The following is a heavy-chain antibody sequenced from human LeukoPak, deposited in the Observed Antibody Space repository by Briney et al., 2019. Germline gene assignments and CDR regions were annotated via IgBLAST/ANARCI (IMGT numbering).Heavy chain of an antibody. CDR3: ARQRGSGCLDY. V-gene: IGHV3-7*01. CDR2: IKQDGSET. Sequence: GGALRLSCAASRFTLSNYWMSWVRQAPGKGLEWVANIKQDGSETYYVDSVKGRFTISRDNAKNSLSLQMNSLRAEDTAVYYCARQRGSGCLDYWGQGTLVTVSS. J-gene: IGHJ4*02. CDR1: RFTLSNYW. D-gene: IGHD6-19*01.